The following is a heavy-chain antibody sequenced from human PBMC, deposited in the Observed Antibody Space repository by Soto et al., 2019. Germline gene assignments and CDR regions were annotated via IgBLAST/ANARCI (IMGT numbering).Heavy chain of an antibody. D-gene: IGHD2-21*02. CDR3: AKEKWDIAYCVGDCYSGYSQH. CDR2: ISYDGSNK. J-gene: IGHJ1*01. V-gene: IGHV3-30*18. CDR1: GFTFSSYG. Sequence: QVQLVESGGGVVQPGRSLRLSCAASGFTFSSYGMHWVRQAPGKGLEWVAVISYDGSNKYYADSVKGRFTISRDNSKNPLYLKIKSLRAEDRAVYYCAKEKWDIAYCVGDCYSGYSQHWGQGTLVTVSS.